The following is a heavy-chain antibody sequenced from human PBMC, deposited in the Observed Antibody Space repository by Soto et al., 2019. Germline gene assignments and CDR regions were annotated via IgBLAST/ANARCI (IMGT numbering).Heavy chain of an antibody. Sequence: SETLSLTCTVSGSSISSYYWNWIRQPPGKGLEWIGYLYHSGSTNYNPSLKSRVTISVDTSKNHFSLRLSSVTASDTAVYYCARAHSSGYYFDYWGQGTPVTVSS. D-gene: IGHD3-22*01. V-gene: IGHV4-59*01. CDR3: ARAHSSGYYFDY. J-gene: IGHJ4*02. CDR2: LYHSGST. CDR1: GSSISSYY.